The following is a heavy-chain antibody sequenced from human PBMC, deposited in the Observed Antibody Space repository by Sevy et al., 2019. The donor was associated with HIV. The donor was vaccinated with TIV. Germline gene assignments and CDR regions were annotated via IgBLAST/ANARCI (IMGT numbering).Heavy chain of an antibody. V-gene: IGHV3-33*01. Sequence: GGSLRLSCAASGFTFSSYGMHWVRQAPGKGLEWVALIWDGGTNKYYADSVKGRFTISRDNSKNTLYLQMNSLRAEDAAVYYSASGSYYYASRIHNFDYWGPGTLVTVSS. J-gene: IGHJ4*02. CDR2: IWDGGTNK. CDR3: ASGSYYYASRIHNFDY. CDR1: GFTFSSYG. D-gene: IGHD3-10*01.